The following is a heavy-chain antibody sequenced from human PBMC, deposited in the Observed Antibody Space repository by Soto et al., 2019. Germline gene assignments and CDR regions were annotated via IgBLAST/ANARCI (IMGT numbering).Heavy chain of an antibody. V-gene: IGHV3-21*06. CDR1: GFTFSRYG. Sequence: GGSLRLSCAASGFTFSRYGMNWLRQAAGKGLEWVASISSSTSYVYYADSVKGRFSTSRDNAKNILYLEMYGLRTEDTAVYYCARDPSEGRVGNWFESWGQGTLVTVSS. CDR2: ISSSTSYV. CDR3: ARDPSEGRVGNWFES. J-gene: IGHJ5*01. D-gene: IGHD2-2*01.